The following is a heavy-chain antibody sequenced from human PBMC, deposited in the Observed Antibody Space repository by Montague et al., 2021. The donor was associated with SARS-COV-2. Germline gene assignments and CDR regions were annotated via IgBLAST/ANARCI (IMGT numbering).Heavy chain of an antibody. J-gene: IGHJ4*02. CDR1: GDSIINIKTSY. D-gene: IGHD3-16*01. Sequence: SETLSLTCNVSGDSIINIKTSYWGWIRLPPGKGLEWIGYIFRTGTSNYQASLKSRVTMSVDTSKTQFSLKLTSVTAADTAVYFCAQVNRRLGGVSFDSWGQGALVTVSS. V-gene: IGHV4-61*05. CDR2: IFRTGTS. CDR3: AQVNRRLGGVSFDS.